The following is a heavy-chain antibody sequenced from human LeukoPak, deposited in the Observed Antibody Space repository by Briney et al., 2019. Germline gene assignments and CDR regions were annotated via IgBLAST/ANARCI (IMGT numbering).Heavy chain of an antibody. Sequence: ASVKVSCKASGYTFTGYYMHWVRQAPGQGLEWMGWINPNSGGTNYAQKFQGRVTMTRDTPISTAYMELSRLRSDDTAVYYCARPPYYYDSSGYIHWGQGTLVTVSS. CDR1: GYTFTGYY. J-gene: IGHJ4*02. CDR3: ARPPYYYDSSGYIH. V-gene: IGHV1-2*02. D-gene: IGHD3-22*01. CDR2: INPNSGGT.